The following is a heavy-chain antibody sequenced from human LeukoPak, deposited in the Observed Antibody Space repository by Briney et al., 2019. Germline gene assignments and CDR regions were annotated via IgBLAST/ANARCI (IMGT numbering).Heavy chain of an antibody. Sequence: SETLSLTCTVSGGSISSGGYYWSWTRQHPGKGLEWIGYIYYSGSTYYNPSLKSRVTISVDTSKNQFSLKLSSVTAADTAVYYCARTRGPGQDWFEPWGQGTLVTVSS. CDR1: GGSISSGGYY. CDR2: IYYSGST. CDR3: ARTRGPGQDWFEP. D-gene: IGHD2-15*01. V-gene: IGHV4-31*03. J-gene: IGHJ5*02.